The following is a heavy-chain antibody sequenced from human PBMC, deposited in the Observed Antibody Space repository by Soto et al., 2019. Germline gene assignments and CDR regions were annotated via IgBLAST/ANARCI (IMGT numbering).Heavy chain of an antibody. J-gene: IGHJ5*01. D-gene: IGHD1-1*01. Sequence: PGESLKISCKGSGYTFTSHWIGWVRQMRGKGLEWMGIIYTDDYKTSYTPSFEGQIFVSVDKSNTTAYLQWSSLKASDTAMYFCARHHRNAPNPSDTWGQGTLVTVSS. CDR1: GYTFTSHW. CDR3: ARHHRNAPNPSDT. V-gene: IGHV5-51*01. CDR2: IYTDDYKT.